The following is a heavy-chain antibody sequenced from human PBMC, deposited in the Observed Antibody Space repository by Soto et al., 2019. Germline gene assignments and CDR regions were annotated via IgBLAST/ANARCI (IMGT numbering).Heavy chain of an antibody. Sequence: PSETLSLSCTVSGGSISSNNYYWGWVRQPPGKGLEWIGTFFYTGSIYYNPSLKSRVTISIDTSMNQFSLKLTSVTSADTAVYFCARHSSGSDFRSGYPSYFAYWGQGTLVTVSS. V-gene: IGHV4-39*01. CDR1: GGSISSNNYY. J-gene: IGHJ4*02. CDR3: ARHSSGSDFRSGYPSYFAY. D-gene: IGHD3-3*01. CDR2: FFYTGSI.